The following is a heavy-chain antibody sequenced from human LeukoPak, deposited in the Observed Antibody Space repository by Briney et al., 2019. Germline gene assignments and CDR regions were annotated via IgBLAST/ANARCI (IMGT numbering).Heavy chain of an antibody. V-gene: IGHV5-51*01. CDR2: IYPGDSDT. D-gene: IGHD2-2*01. J-gene: IGHJ4*02. Sequence: GESLKISCKGSGHSFTGYWIGWVRQMPGKGLEWMGIIYPGDSDTRYSPSFQGQVTISADKSISTAYLQWSSLKASDTAMYYCARLGVPAGSEGYYFDYWGQGTLVTVSS. CDR3: ARLGVPAGSEGYYFDY. CDR1: GHSFTGYW.